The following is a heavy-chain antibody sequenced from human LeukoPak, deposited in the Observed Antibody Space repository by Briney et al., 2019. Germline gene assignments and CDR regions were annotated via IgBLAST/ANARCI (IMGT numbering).Heavy chain of an antibody. V-gene: IGHV4-39*07. J-gene: IGHJ4*02. CDR2: IYYSGST. D-gene: IGHD3-3*01. CDR3: ATYRWDNDWSDYRPFDY. CDR1: GGSISISSYF. Sequence: KPSETLSLTCTVSGGSISISSYFWGWIRQPPGKGLEWIGSIYYSGSTYYNPSLKSRVTISIDTSKDQFSLGLRSVTAADTAIYYCATYRWDNDWSDYRPFDYWGQGTLVTVSS.